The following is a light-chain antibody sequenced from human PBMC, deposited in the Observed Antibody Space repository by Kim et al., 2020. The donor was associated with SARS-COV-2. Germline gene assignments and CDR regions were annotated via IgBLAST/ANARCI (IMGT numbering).Light chain of an antibody. CDR1: SSNIGNNY. CDR2: DNN. V-gene: IGLV1-51*01. J-gene: IGLJ3*02. CDR3: GTWDSSLSAGV. Sequence: GQKVTISCSGSSSNIGNNYVSWYQQLQGTAPKLLIYDNNKRPSGIPDRFSGSKSGTSATLGITGLQTGDEADYYCGTWDSSLSAGVFGGGTQLTVL.